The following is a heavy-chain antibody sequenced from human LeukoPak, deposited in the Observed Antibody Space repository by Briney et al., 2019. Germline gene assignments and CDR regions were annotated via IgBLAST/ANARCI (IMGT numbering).Heavy chain of an antibody. J-gene: IGHJ3*02. V-gene: IGHV4-4*07. CDR2: IYTSGST. CDR3: ARDKFPEWDYYDSSGYHDAFDI. CDR1: GGSISSYY. D-gene: IGHD3-22*01. Sequence: SETLSLTCTVSGGSISSYYWSWIRQPAGKGLEWIGRIYTSGSTNYNPSLTSRVTMSVDTSKDQFSLKLSSVAAADMAVYYCARDKFPEWDYYDSSGYHDAFDIWGQGTMVTVSS.